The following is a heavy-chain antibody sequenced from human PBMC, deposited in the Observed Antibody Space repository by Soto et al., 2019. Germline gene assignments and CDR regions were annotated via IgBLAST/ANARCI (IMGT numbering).Heavy chain of an antibody. CDR1: GYTFTSYY. J-gene: IGHJ6*02. Sequence: QVQLVQSGAEVKKPGASVKVSCKASGYTFTSYYMHWVRQAPGQGLEWMGTINPSGGSTKYAQKFQGRVNITRDTSTSTVYMDLSSLRSEDTAVYYCASRAGSLSSYAMDVWGQGTTVTVSS. CDR2: INPSGGST. D-gene: IGHD6-13*01. V-gene: IGHV1-46*03. CDR3: ASRAGSLSSYAMDV.